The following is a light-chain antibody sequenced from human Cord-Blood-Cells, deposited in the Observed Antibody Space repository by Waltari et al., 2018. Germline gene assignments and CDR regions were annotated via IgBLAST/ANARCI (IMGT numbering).Light chain of an antibody. CDR3: SSYTSSSTLV. Sequence: QSALTQPASVSGSPGQSITISCPGTSSDVGGYNYVSWYQQHPGKAPQLMIYDVSNRPSGVSNRFSCSKSGNTASLTISGLQAEDEADYYCSSYTSSSTLVFGGGTKLTVL. J-gene: IGLJ3*02. CDR1: SSDVGGYNY. CDR2: DVS. V-gene: IGLV2-14*03.